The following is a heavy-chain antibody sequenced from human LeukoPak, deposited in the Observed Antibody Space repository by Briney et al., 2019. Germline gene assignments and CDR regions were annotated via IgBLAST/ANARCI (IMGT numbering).Heavy chain of an antibody. D-gene: IGHD3-22*01. CDR3: ARREGYDSSGYLDY. Sequence: SETLSLTATAPGGSISGYYWSWIRHPQGKGLEWIGYIYYSGSTNYNPSLKSRVTISVDTSKNQFSLKLSSVTAADTAVYYCARREGYDSSGYLDYWGQGTLVTVSS. CDR2: IYYSGST. V-gene: IGHV4-59*08. J-gene: IGHJ4*02. CDR1: GGSISGYY.